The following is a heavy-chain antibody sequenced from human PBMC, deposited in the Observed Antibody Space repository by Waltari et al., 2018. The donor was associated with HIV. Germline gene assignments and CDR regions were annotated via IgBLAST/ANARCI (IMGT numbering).Heavy chain of an antibody. CDR1: GYTFINHD. V-gene: IGHV1-8*01. Sequence: QVQLVQSEAEVKQPGASVKVSCTASGYTFINHDINRVRRASGRGLEWMGWMSPHSGKVGYAQKFQGRVTLTGDASIDTAYLELTGLTSHDTAVYYCAISHRGAIFGDHWGQGTPVTVSS. D-gene: IGHD3-3*01. CDR2: MSPHSGKV. CDR3: AISHRGAIFGDH. J-gene: IGHJ5*02.